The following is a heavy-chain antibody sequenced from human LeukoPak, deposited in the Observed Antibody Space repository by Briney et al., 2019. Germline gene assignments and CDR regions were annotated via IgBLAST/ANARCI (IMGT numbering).Heavy chain of an antibody. D-gene: IGHD3-16*01. CDR2: IYHSVST. CDR3: ARGGGRWPYDYFDY. Sequence: SETLSLTCAVSGGSISSGGYSWSWIRQPPGKGLEWIGYIYHSVSTYYNPSLKSRVTISVNRSKNQFSLKLSSVTAADTAVYYCARGGGRWPYDYFDYWGQGTLVTVSS. CDR1: GGSISSGGYS. V-gene: IGHV4-30-2*01. J-gene: IGHJ4*02.